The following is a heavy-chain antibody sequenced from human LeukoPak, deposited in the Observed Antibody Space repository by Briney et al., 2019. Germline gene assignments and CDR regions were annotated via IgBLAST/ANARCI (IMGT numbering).Heavy chain of an antibody. CDR3: ARDNRDGYNLAY. CDR2: INPNSGVT. Sequence: ASVKVSCKASGYTFTGYYMHWVRQAPGQGLEWMGRINPNSGVTNYAQKFQGRVTMTRDTSISTAYMELSRLRSDDTAVYYCARDNRDGYNLAYWGQGTLVTVSS. J-gene: IGHJ4*02. D-gene: IGHD5-24*01. V-gene: IGHV1-2*06. CDR1: GYTFTGYY.